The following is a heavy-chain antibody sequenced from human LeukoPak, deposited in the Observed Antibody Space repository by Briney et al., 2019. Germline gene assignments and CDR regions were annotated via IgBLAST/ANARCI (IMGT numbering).Heavy chain of an antibody. CDR2: IYYSGST. D-gene: IGHD7-27*01. CDR1: GGSISSYY. J-gene: IGHJ4*02. Sequence: SETLSLTCTVSGGSISSYYWSWIRQPPGKGLEWIGYIYYSGSTNYNPSLKSRVTISVDTSKNQFSLKLSSVTAADTAVYYCARLGLVTGVPFDYWGQGTLVTVSS. CDR3: ARLGLVTGVPFDY. V-gene: IGHV4-59*01.